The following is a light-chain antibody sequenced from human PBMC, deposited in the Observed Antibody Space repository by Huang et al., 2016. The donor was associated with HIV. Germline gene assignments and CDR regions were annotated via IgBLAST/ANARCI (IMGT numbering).Light chain of an antibody. Sequence: IVMTQSPLSLPVSPGEPASISCRSSQSLLHSNEYNYVDWYLQKPGQPPQPLIYLGLDRASGVPDRFSGSGSGTDFTLKISKVEAEDVGIYYCMQALQTPYTFGQGTKLEI. CDR1: QSLLHSNEYNY. V-gene: IGKV2-28*01. J-gene: IGKJ2*01. CDR3: MQALQTPYT. CDR2: LGL.